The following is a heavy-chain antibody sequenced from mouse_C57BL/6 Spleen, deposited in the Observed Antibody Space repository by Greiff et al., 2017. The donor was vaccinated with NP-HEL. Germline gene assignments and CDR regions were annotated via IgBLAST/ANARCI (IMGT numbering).Heavy chain of an antibody. D-gene: IGHD2-2*01. V-gene: IGHV2-3*01. CDR1: GFSLTSYG. CDR3: AKIYYGYDGEAMDY. Sequence: QVQLQQSGPGLVAPSQSLSITCTVSGFSLTSYGVSWVRQPPGKGLEWLGVIWGDGSTNYHSALISRLSSSKDNSESQVFIKLNSLQTDDTATYYCAKIYYGYDGEAMDYWGQGTSVTVSS. CDR2: IWGDGST. J-gene: IGHJ4*01.